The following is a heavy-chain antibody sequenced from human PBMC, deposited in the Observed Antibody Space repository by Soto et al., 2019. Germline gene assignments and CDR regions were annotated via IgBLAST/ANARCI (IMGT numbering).Heavy chain of an antibody. J-gene: IGHJ4*02. D-gene: IGHD3-16*01. V-gene: IGHV3-21*01. CDR3: ARDRGDDYVWGSRYFDY. CDR2: ISSSSSYT. Sequence: GGSLRLSCAASGFTFCSYIMNWIRQAPGKGLEWVSSISSSSSYTYYADSVKGRFTISRDNAKNSLYLQMNSLRAEDTAVYYCARDRGDDYVWGSRYFDYWGQGTLVTVSS. CDR1: GFTFCSYI.